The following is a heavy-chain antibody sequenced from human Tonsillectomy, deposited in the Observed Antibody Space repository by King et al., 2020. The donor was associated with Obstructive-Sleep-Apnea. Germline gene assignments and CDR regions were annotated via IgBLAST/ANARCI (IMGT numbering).Heavy chain of an antibody. D-gene: IGHD6-19*01. V-gene: IGHV4-59*01. CDR3: AREVPLEEQWLVLGAAFDI. CDR2: IHHSGTT. Sequence: HVQLQESGPGLVKPSETLSLTCTVSGGSISSNNWSWIRQPQGKGLEWIGNIHHSGTTNNNPSLKSRVTISVDTSKNQFCLKLTSVTAADTAVYYCAREVPLEEQWLVLGAAFDIWGQGTMVTVSS. J-gene: IGHJ3*02. CDR1: GGSISSNN.